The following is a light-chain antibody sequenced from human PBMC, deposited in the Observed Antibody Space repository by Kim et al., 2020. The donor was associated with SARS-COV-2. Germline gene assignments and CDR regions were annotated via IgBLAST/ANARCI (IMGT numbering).Light chain of an antibody. CDR3: QQFGNSPIT. CDR2: DAS. V-gene: IGKV3-20*01. J-gene: IGKJ5*01. CDR1: QSVPANY. Sequence: DIVLTQSPGTLSLSPGERATLTCRASQSVPANYLAWYQQRPGQAPRLLIYDASTRATGIPDRVTGSGSGTDFTLTISRLEPEDFAVYSCQQFGNSPITFGQGTRLEIK.